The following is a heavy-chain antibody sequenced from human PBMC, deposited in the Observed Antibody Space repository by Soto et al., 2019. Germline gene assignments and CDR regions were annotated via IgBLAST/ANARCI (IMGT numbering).Heavy chain of an antibody. J-gene: IGHJ5*02. V-gene: IGHV2-5*01. D-gene: IGHD2-21*02. CDR2: IYWNDDK. CDR3: THSACGSDCWGWFDP. Sequence: SGPTLVNPTQTLTLTCTFSGFSLTTSGVGVGWIRQPPGKALEWFALIYWNDDKRYSPSLKSRLTITKDASKNQVVLTMTNMDPVDTATYYCTHSACGSDCWGWFDPWGRGTLVTVSS. CDR1: GFSLTTSGVG.